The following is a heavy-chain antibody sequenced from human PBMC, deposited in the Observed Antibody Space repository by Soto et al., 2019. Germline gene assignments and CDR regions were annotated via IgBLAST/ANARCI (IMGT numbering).Heavy chain of an antibody. CDR3: ARSRGRAVAVDY. V-gene: IGHV4-59*01. CDR1: GGSINSYY. Sequence: SETLSLTCTVSGGSINSYYWNWIRQPPGKGLESIGCIYYTGTTYYIPSLKSRVTISVDTSNNQFSLKLTSVTAADTAVYYCARSRGRAVAVDYWGQGALVTVSS. J-gene: IGHJ4*02. D-gene: IGHD6-19*01. CDR2: IYYTGTT.